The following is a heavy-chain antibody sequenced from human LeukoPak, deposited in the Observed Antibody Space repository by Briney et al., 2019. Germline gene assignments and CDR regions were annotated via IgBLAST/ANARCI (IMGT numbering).Heavy chain of an antibody. V-gene: IGHV3-23*01. Sequence: PGGSLRLSCAASGFTFSSYAMSWVRQAPGKGLEWVSAISGSGGSTYYADSVKGRFTISRDNSKNTLYLQMNSLRAGDTAVYYCAECFWSGSYWEGYYFDYWGQGTLVTVSS. CDR3: AECFWSGSYWEGYYFDY. J-gene: IGHJ4*02. CDR2: ISGSGGST. CDR1: GFTFSSYA. D-gene: IGHD1-26*01.